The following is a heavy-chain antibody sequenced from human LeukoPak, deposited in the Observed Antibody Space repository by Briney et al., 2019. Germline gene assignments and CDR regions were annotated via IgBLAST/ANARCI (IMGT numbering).Heavy chain of an antibody. V-gene: IGHV4-61*02. D-gene: IGHD3-9*01. CDR1: GGSISSGSYY. CDR2: IYTSGST. CDR3: ARSPDILTGYPYYYYYYYMDV. J-gene: IGHJ6*03. Sequence: SETLSLTCTVSGGSISSGSYYWSWIRQPAGKGLEWIGRIYTSGSTNYNPSLKSRVTISVDTSKNQFSLKLSSVTAADTAVYYCARSPDILTGYPYYYYYYYMDVWGKGTTVTISS.